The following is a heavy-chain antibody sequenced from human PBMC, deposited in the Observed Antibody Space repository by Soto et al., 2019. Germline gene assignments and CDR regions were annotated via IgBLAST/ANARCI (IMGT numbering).Heavy chain of an antibody. CDR1: GFTFSSYA. V-gene: IGHV3-23*01. CDR3: AKMGLHDYSNYVGY. D-gene: IGHD4-4*01. CDR2: ISGSGGST. Sequence: GGSLRLSCAASGFTFSSYAMSWVRQAPGKGLEWVSAISGSGGSTYYADSVKGRFTISRDNSKNTLYLQMNSLRAEDTAVYYCAKMGLHDYSNYVGYWGQGTLVTVSS. J-gene: IGHJ4*02.